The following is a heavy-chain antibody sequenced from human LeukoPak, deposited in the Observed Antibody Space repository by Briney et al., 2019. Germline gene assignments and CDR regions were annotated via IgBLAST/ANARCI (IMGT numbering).Heavy chain of an antibody. V-gene: IGHV3-9*01. J-gene: IGHJ4*02. D-gene: IGHD4-23*01. CDR1: GFTLDDYA. CDR3: AKFAGPEGGNGLMGDY. CDR2: ISWNSGSI. Sequence: SGGFLRLACAASGFTLDDYAMHWVRHAPGGGREWVSGISWNSGSIVYADSVKGRFTISRDNAKNSLSLQMSSLRAEATALYYCAKFAGPEGGNGLMGDYWGQGTLVTVSS.